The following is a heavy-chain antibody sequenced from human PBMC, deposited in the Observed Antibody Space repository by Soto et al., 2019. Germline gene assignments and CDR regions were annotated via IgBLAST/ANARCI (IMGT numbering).Heavy chain of an antibody. CDR3: ARAGNVVTADY. Sequence: QVQLQESGPGLVKPSQTLSLTCTVSGGSISSGGYYWSWIRQHPGKGLEWIGYIYYSGSTYYNPSLNSXXTXSXXTSKNQFSLKLSSVTAADTAVYYCARAGNVVTADYWGQGTLVTVSS. J-gene: IGHJ4*02. D-gene: IGHD1-1*01. CDR2: IYYSGST. V-gene: IGHV4-31*03. CDR1: GGSISSGGYY.